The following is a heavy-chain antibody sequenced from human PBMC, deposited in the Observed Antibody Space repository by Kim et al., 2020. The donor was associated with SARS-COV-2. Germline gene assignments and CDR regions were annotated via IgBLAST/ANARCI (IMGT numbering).Heavy chain of an antibody. CDR3: AGEYSIVVVPAANDY. D-gene: IGHD2-2*01. CDR2: INHSGST. CDR1: GGSFSGYY. Sequence: SETLSLTCAVYGGSFSGYYWSWIRQPPGKGLEWIGEINHSGSTNYNPSLKSRVTISVDTSKNQFSLKLSSVTAADTAVYYCAGEYSIVVVPAANDYWGQGTLVTVSS. V-gene: IGHV4-34*01. J-gene: IGHJ4*02.